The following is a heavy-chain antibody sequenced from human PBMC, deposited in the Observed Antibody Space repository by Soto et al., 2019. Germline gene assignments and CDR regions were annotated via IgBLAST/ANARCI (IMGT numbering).Heavy chain of an antibody. CDR3: ARVSSWYTPRYLDY. Sequence: SETLSLTCGVYGDSFSRYYWSWIRQPPGKGLEWVGEINHGGSTNYNPSLKSRVTISVDTSKNQFSLKLTSVTAADTAVYYCARVSSWYTPRYLDYWGQGRLVTVSS. V-gene: IGHV4-34*01. CDR2: INHGGST. J-gene: IGHJ4*02. CDR1: GDSFSRYY. D-gene: IGHD6-13*01.